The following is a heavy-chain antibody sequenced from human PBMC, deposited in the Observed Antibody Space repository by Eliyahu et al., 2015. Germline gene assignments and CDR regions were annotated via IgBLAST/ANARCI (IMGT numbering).Heavy chain of an antibody. V-gene: IGHV5-10-1*03. CDR1: GYSFTSYW. Sequence: EVQLVQSGAELKKPGESLRISCKGSGYSFTSYWISWVRQMPGKGLEWMATIDPSDSXPSYSPSFQGHVTVSVDRAFSTAYLQWSSLRASDTAIYYCTRHEGYASTWGRGAGDYWGQGTLVTVSS. J-gene: IGHJ4*02. CDR2: IDPSDSXP. CDR3: TRHEGYASTWGRGAGDY. D-gene: IGHD6-13*01.